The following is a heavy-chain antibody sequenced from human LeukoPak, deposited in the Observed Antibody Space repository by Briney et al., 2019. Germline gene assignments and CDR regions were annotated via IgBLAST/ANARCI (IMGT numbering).Heavy chain of an antibody. CDR2: INPNSGAT. D-gene: IGHD4-23*01. CDR3: ASSIHGGNGIYYGMDV. V-gene: IGHV1-2*02. CDR1: GYTFTGYY. Sequence: ASVKVSCKASGYTFTGYYIHWVRQAPGQGLEWMGLINPNSGATNYAQKFQGRVTMTRDTSISTAYMELSSLTSDDTAVYYCASSIHGGNGIYYGMDVWGQGTTVTVSS. J-gene: IGHJ6*02.